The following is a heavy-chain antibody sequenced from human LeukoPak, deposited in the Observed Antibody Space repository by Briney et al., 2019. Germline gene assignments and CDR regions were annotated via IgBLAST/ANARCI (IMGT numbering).Heavy chain of an antibody. J-gene: IGHJ6*03. CDR1: GFTFSSYT. D-gene: IGHD1-26*01. CDR3: ARATWDPNYYYYIDV. V-gene: IGHV3-21*01. CDR2: IRSSSSYI. Sequence: PGGSLRLSCAASGFTFSSYTMKWVRQAPGKGLEWVSSIRSSSSYIYYADSVKGRFTISRDNAKNSLFLQMNSLRAEDTAVYFCARATWDPNYYYYIDVWGKGTTVTISS.